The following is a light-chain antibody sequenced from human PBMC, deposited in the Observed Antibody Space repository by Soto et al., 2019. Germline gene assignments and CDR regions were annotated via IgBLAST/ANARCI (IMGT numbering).Light chain of an antibody. CDR2: DAS. V-gene: IGKV3-11*01. J-gene: IGKJ4*01. CDR3: QQSYSTPPLT. CDR1: QSVSSY. Sequence: EIVVTQSPATLSLSPGERATLSCRASQSVSSYLAWYQQKPGQAPRLLIYDASNRATGIPARFSGSGSGTDFTLTISSLEPEDFATYYCQQSYSTPPLTFGGGTKVEIK.